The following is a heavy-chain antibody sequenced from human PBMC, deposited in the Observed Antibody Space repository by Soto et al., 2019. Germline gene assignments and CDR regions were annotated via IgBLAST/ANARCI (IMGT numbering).Heavy chain of an antibody. J-gene: IGHJ4*02. D-gene: IGHD1-7*01. Sequence: GGSLRLSCAASGFTFSSYAMSWVRQAPGKGLEWVSAISGSGGSTYYADSVKGRFTISRDNSKNTLYLQMNSLRAEDTAVYYCANGLDRRITGTTSIFDYWGQGTLVTVSS. CDR3: ANGLDRRITGTTSIFDY. CDR1: GFTFSSYA. CDR2: ISGSGGST. V-gene: IGHV3-23*01.